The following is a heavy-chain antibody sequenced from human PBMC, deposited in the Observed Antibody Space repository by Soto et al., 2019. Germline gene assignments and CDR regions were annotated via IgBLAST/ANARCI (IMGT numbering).Heavy chain of an antibody. CDR3: ARCSGGSCYPYWYFDL. CDR2: ISSSSSYI. J-gene: IGHJ2*01. Sequence: GGSLRLSCAASGFTFSSYSMNWVRQAPGKGLEWVSSISSSSSYIYYADSVKGRFTISRDNAKNSLYLQMNSLRAEDTAVYYCARCSGGSCYPYWYFDLWGRGTLVTVSS. CDR1: GFTFSSYS. D-gene: IGHD2-15*01. V-gene: IGHV3-21*01.